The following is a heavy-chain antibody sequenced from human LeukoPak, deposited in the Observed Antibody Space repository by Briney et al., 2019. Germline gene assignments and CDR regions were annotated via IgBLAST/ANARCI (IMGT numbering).Heavy chain of an antibody. Sequence: GGSLRLSCAASGFIFDEYGMSWVRQAPGKGLEWVAVIWYDGSKKYYADSVKGRFTISRDNSKNTLYLQMNSLRAEDTAVYYCAKDRGYSYGYREYYFDYWGQGTLVTVSS. CDR3: AKDRGYSYGYREYYFDY. CDR2: IWYDGSKK. D-gene: IGHD5-18*01. CDR1: GFIFDEYG. J-gene: IGHJ4*02. V-gene: IGHV3-33*06.